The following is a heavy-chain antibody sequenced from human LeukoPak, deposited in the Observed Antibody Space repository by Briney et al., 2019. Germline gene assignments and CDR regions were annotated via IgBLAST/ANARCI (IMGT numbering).Heavy chain of an antibody. Sequence: ASVKVSCKASGYTFTPYSMHRVRQAPGQGLEWMGVINPSGGSTNYAQKFQGRVTVTRDTSTSTVYMDLSSLRSEDTAVYYCAREQVAGRRSFDYWGQGTLVTVSS. CDR2: INPSGGST. CDR3: AREQVAGRRSFDY. V-gene: IGHV1-46*01. D-gene: IGHD6-6*01. CDR1: GYTFTPYS. J-gene: IGHJ4*02.